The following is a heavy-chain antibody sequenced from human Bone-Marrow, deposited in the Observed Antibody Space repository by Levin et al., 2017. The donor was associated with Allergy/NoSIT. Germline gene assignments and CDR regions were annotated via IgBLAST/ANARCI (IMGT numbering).Heavy chain of an antibody. CDR1: GFSLRSSGMG. Sequence: SGPTLVKPTQTLTLTCSFSGFSLRSSGMGVGWFRQPPGKALEWLTLIYWDDEKRYSPSLKSRLTITKDTSKNQVVLTMTNMDPVDTATYYCAHRPPGGYNWNNNWFDPWGQGTLVIVSS. V-gene: IGHV2-5*02. CDR2: IYWDDEK. J-gene: IGHJ5*02. CDR3: AHRPPGGYNWNNNWFDP. D-gene: IGHD1/OR15-1a*01.